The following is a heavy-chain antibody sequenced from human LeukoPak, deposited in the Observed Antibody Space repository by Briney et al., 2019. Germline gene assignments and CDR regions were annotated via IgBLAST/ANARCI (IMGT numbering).Heavy chain of an antibody. D-gene: IGHD3-10*01. CDR1: GFMFSNAV. J-gene: IGHJ4*02. CDR2: INSGYGTT. Sequence: PGGSLRLSCAASGFMFSNAVMSWVRQAPGKGLEWVSAINSGYGTTYAESVRGRFTISRDNSKSTLYLQMNTLRVEGTAVYFCARGSAGPGSYRPADQWGQGTLVTVSS. CDR3: ARGSAGPGSYRPADQ. V-gene: IGHV3-23*01.